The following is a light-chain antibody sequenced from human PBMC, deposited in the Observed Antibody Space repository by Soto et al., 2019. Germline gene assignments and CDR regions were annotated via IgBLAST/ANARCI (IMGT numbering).Light chain of an antibody. J-gene: IGLJ1*01. CDR2: EGS. CDR3: SSYTSSNTYV. V-gene: IGLV2-14*02. CDR1: SSDIGSYHL. Sequence: QSALTQPASVSGSPRQSITISCTGTSSDIGSYHLVSWYQQHPGKAPKLIIYEGSKRPSGVSNRFSGSKSGNTASLTISGLQTEDEADYFCSSYTSSNTYVFGTGTKVTVL.